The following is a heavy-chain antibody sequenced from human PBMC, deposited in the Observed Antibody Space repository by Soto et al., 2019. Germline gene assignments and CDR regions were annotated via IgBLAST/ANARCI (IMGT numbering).Heavy chain of an antibody. Sequence: EVQLAESGGGMVQPGGSLRLSCVASGFTFSSYDMHWVRQAPGKRLEYVSSISSNGGTTYYGNSVKGRFTISRDNSNNTLYLQMGSLRADDMAVYYCVRRVSGNYDYWGKGTLVTVSS. CDR1: GFTFSSYD. D-gene: IGHD1-7*01. V-gene: IGHV3-64*01. CDR2: ISSNGGTT. J-gene: IGHJ4*02. CDR3: VRRVSGNYDY.